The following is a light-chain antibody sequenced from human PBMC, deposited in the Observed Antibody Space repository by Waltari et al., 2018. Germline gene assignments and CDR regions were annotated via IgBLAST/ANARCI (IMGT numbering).Light chain of an antibody. J-gene: IGLJ2*01. CDR2: EVS. CDR1: SSDVGGYNY. V-gene: IGLV2-14*01. CDR3: SSYTSSSTRVV. Sequence: QSPLTQPASVSGSPGQPLTISCTGTSSDVGGYNYVSWYQQHPGKAPKRMIYEVSNRPSGVSNRFSGSKSGNTASLTISGLQAEDEADYYCSSYTSSSTRVVFGGGTKLTVL.